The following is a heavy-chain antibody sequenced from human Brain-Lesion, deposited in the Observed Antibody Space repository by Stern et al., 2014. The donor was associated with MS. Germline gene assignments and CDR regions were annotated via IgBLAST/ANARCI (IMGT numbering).Heavy chain of an antibody. Sequence: QVQLQESGPGLVKPSETLSPTCTVSGGSIGRSSYYWGWIRQPPGKGLEWIGNIFYTGSTFYDPSLQSRVTISVDTSNNHFPLSLNSVPAADTAVYYCARGAGVFDSWGQGTLVTVSP. CDR2: IFYTGST. V-gene: IGHV4-39*02. CDR1: GGSIGRSSYY. CDR3: ARGAGVFDS. J-gene: IGHJ4*02. D-gene: IGHD6-19*01.